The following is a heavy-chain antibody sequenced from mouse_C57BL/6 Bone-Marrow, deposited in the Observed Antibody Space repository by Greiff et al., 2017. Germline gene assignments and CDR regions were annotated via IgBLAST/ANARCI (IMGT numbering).Heavy chain of an antibody. CDR3: ARGAYGTWFAY. Sequence: VQLQQSGPELVKPGASVKISCKASGYAFSSSWMNWVKQRPGKGLEWIGRIYPGDGDTNYNGKFKGKATLTADKSSSTAYMQLSSLTSEDSAVYFCARGAYGTWFAYWGQGTLVTVSA. V-gene: IGHV1-82*01. CDR1: GYAFSSSW. J-gene: IGHJ3*01. CDR2: IYPGDGDT. D-gene: IGHD1-1*01.